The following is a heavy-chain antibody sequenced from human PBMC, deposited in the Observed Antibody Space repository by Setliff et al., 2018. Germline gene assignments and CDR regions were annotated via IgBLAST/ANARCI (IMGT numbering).Heavy chain of an antibody. J-gene: IGHJ4*02. D-gene: IGHD3-3*01. Sequence: GGSLRLSCAASGFTFSSYAMSWVRQAPGKGLNWVSAVSGGGDTTFYAASVKGRFTISRDNSKNTVYLQMNSLRAEDTALYYCATDSGSSRLYNFWSGYSPNWGQGTLVTVSS. CDR3: ATDSGSSRLYNFWSGYSPN. V-gene: IGHV3-23*01. CDR2: VSGGGDTT. CDR1: GFTFSSYA.